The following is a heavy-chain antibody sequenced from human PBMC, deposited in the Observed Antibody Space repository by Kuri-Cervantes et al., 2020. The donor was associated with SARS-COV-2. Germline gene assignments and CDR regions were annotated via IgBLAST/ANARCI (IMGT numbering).Heavy chain of an antibody. V-gene: IGHV1-69*05. CDR3: ARSWGNWRYMDV. D-gene: IGHD1-1*01. J-gene: IGHJ6*03. Sequence: SVKVSCKASGGTFSSYAISWVRQAPGQGLEWMGGIIPIFGTANYAQKFQGRVTITTDESTSTVYMELSSLRSEDTAVYYCARSWGNWRYMDVWGKGTTVTVSS. CDR1: GGTFSSYA. CDR2: IIPIFGTA.